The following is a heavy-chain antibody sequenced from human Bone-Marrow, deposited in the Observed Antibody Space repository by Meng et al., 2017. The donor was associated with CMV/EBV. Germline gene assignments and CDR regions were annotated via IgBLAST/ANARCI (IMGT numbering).Heavy chain of an antibody. CDR2: INPNSGGT. Sequence: ASVKVSCKASGYTFTGYYMHWVRQAPGQGLEWMGWINPNSGGTNYAQKFQGRVTMTRDTSISTAYMELSRLRSDDTAVFYCARARPRVDIVATARRNYGMDVWGQGTTVTVSS. CDR1: GYTFTGYY. D-gene: IGHD5-12*01. J-gene: IGHJ6*02. CDR3: ARARPRVDIVATARRNYGMDV. V-gene: IGHV1-2*02.